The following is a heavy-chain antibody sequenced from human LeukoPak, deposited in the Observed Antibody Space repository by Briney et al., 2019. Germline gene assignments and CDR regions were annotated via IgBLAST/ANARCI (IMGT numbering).Heavy chain of an antibody. CDR1: GFTLTEFG. CDR2: ISGSTKSV. CDR3: ARHTYSSGSYNA. V-gene: IGHV3-21*01. Sequence: GGSLRLSCAGSGFTLTEFGMSWVRHAPGKGLEWVSSISGSTKSVYYADSVRGRFTISRDNAQNSLSLQLNSLRVEDTSVYYCARHTYSSGSYNAWGQGTLVIVSS. D-gene: IGHD1-26*01. J-gene: IGHJ4*02.